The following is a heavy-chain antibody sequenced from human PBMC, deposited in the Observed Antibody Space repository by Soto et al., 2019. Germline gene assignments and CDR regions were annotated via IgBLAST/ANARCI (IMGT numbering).Heavy chain of an antibody. Sequence: SETLSLTCTVSGGSISSYYWSWIREPPGKGLEWIGCIYYSGSTNYNPSLKSRVTISVDTSKNQFSLKLSSVTAADTAVYYCARAKYYDILTGYYDPQGYYFDYWGQGTLVTVSS. V-gene: IGHV4-59*01. CDR2: IYYSGST. CDR3: ARAKYYDILTGYYDPQGYYFDY. J-gene: IGHJ4*02. D-gene: IGHD3-9*01. CDR1: GGSISSYY.